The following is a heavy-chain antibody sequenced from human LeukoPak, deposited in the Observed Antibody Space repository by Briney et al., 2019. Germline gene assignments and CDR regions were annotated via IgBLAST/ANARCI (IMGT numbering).Heavy chain of an antibody. J-gene: IGHJ4*02. Sequence: ASVKVSCKASGYTFIIYYMHWVRQAPGQGLEWMGMIYPRDGSTSYAQKFQGRVTVTRDTSTSTVHMELSGLRSEDTAVYYCARDQEGFDYWGQGTLVTVSS. CDR2: IYPRDGST. CDR3: ARDQEGFDY. CDR1: GYTFIIYY. V-gene: IGHV1-46*01.